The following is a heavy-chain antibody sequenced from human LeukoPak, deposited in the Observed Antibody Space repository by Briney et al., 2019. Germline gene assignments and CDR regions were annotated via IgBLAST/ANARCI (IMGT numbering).Heavy chain of an antibody. D-gene: IGHD3-10*01. CDR2: IYYSGST. Sequence: SETLSLTCTVSGGSISSSSYYWGWIRQPPGKGLEWIGSIYYSGSTYYNPSLKSRVTISVDTSKNQFSLKLSSVTAADTAVYYCARVSGRLLWFGELLGHFDYWGQGTLVTVSS. CDR3: ARVSGRLLWFGELLGHFDY. CDR1: GGSISSSSYY. V-gene: IGHV4-39*07. J-gene: IGHJ4*02.